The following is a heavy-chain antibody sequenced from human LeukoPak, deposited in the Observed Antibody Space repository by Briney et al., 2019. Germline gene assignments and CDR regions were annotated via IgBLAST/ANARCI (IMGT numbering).Heavy chain of an antibody. V-gene: IGHV5-51*01. CDR3: ARFGDRSYYFMDV. J-gene: IGHJ6*03. CDR1: GYTFTSNW. CDR2: IYPGDSDT. Sequence: GESLKISCKGSGYTFTSNWIAWVRQMPGKGLEWMGIIYPGDSDTRYGPSFQGQVTISVDKSISTAYLQWSSLKASDTAMYYCARFGDRSYYFMDVWGKGTTVTVSS. D-gene: IGHD2-21*02.